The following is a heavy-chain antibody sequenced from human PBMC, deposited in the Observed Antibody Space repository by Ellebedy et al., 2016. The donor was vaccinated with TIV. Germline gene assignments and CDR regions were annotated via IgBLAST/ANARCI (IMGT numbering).Heavy chain of an antibody. CDR2: IRSKAYGATT. Sequence: GGSLRLSCTGSGFAFRDYGVSWFRQAPGKGLEWVGFIRSKAYGATTEYAASVKDRFTILRDDSESIAHLQMNSLQIEDTAVYYCSRDGHGDYDVGKRVDSWGQGTLVTVSS. J-gene: IGHJ5*01. V-gene: IGHV3-49*03. CDR3: SRDGHGDYDVGKRVDS. D-gene: IGHD4-17*01. CDR1: GFAFRDYG.